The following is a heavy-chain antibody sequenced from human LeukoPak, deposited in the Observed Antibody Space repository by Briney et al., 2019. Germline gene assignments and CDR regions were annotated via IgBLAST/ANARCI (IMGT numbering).Heavy chain of an antibody. J-gene: IGHJ6*02. CDR3: ASSTVVTPRYYYYGMDV. D-gene: IGHD4-23*01. V-gene: IGHV1-2*02. CDR1: GYTFTGYY. CDR2: INPNSGGT. Sequence: ASVKVSCKASGYTFTGYYMHWVRQAPGQGLEWMGWINPNSGGTNYAQKFQGRVTMTRDTSTSTAYMELSRLRSGDTAVYYCASSTVVTPRYYYYGMDVWGQGTTVTVSS.